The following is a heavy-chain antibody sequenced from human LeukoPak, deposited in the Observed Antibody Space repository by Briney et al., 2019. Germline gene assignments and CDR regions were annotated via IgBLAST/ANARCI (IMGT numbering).Heavy chain of an antibody. V-gene: IGHV3-21*01. CDR2: ISSGGTYT. Sequence: GGSLRLSCAASGFTFNTYSMNWVRQAPGKGLEWVSSISSGGTYTYYVDSVKGRFTVSRDNAKNSLYLQMNSLRAEDTAVYYCARDQGHDGRGRYYPYHFDYWGQGTLVTVSS. CDR1: GFTFNTYS. D-gene: IGHD3-22*01. CDR3: ARDQGHDGRGRYYPYHFDY. J-gene: IGHJ4*02.